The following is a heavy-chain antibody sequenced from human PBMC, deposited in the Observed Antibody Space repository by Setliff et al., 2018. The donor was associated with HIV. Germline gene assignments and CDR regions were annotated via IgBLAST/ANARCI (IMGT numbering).Heavy chain of an antibody. D-gene: IGHD5-12*01. CDR3: ARHRDPPGTRWIFYYYYMDL. J-gene: IGHJ6*03. CDR1: GGSISSSSHY. CDR2: IYYSGST. V-gene: IGHV4-39*01. Sequence: PSETLSLTCIVSGGSISSSSHYWGWIRQPPGKGLEWIGNIYYSGSTSYNPSLSSRLTISVDTSKSHVSLRLSSVTAADTGVYYCARHRDPPGTRWIFYYYYMDLWGEGTTVTVSS.